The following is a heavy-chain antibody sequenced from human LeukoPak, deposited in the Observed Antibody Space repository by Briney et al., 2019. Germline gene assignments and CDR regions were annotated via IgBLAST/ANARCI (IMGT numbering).Heavy chain of an antibody. D-gene: IGHD1-26*01. J-gene: IGHJ6*03. CDR3: ARDQTKWEPLRRRDYYYMDV. Sequence: GGSLRLSCAASGFTFNNYWMSWVRQAPGKGLEWVANIKQDGSEKYYVDSVKGRFTISRDNAKNSLYLQMNSLRAEDTAVYYCARDQTKWEPLRRRDYYYMDVWGKGTTVTVSS. CDR2: IKQDGSEK. V-gene: IGHV3-7*01. CDR1: GFTFNNYW.